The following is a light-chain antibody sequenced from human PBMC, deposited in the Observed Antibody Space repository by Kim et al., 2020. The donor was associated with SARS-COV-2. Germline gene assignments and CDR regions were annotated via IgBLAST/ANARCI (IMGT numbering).Light chain of an antibody. J-gene: IGKJ5*01. CDR1: QSVSTG. CDR3: QQYKNWPPIT. CDR2: GAS. Sequence: SPGERATLSCRASQSVSTGLAWYQQKSGQAPRLLIYGASTRATGIPARFSGSGSGTEFTLTISGLQSEDLAVYYCQQYKNWPPITFGQGTRLEI. V-gene: IGKV3D-15*01.